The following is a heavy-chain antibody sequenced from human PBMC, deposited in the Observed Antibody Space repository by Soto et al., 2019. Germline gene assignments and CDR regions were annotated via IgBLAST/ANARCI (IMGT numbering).Heavy chain of an antibody. J-gene: IGHJ4*02. V-gene: IGHV2-5*02. CDR3: AHRPGLQGNWDGGYFDY. CDR1: GFSLSTNGVG. D-gene: IGHD1-1*01. CDR2: IYWDDDK. Sequence: QITLNESGPTRVKPTQTLTLTCTFSGFSLSTNGVGVGWIRQSPGKALEWLAFIYWDDDKRYSPSLRSRLTITKDTSRNQVVLTMTHMDPVDTASYFCAHRPGLQGNWDGGYFDYWGLGTLVTVSS.